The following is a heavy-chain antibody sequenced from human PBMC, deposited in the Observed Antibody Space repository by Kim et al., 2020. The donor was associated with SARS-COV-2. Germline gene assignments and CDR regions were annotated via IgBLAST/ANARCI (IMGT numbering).Heavy chain of an antibody. D-gene: IGHD3-22*01. J-gene: IGHJ4*02. CDR3: SRYHHYDDSSVSFDY. V-gene: IGHV4-59*01. Sequence: SETLSLTCTVSGGSISSYYWSWIRQPPGKGLEWIGYIYYSGSTNYNPSLKSRVTTSVDTSKNQFSLKLSSVTAADTAVYYCSRYHHYDDSSVSFDYWGQGTLVTVSS. CDR2: IYYSGST. CDR1: GGSISSYY.